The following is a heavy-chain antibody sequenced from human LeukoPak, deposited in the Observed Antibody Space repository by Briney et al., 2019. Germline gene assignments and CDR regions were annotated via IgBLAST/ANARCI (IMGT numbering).Heavy chain of an antibody. CDR2: IKYDGSEK. D-gene: IGHD2/OR15-2a*01. CDR1: GFTFSTYW. V-gene: IGHV3-7*01. CDR3: ARDLVIEPTGDWFDP. J-gene: IGHJ5*02. Sequence: GGSLRLTCAVSGFTFSTYWMAWVRQARGKGVEWVANIKYDGSEKYYVDSVKGRFTISRDNAKNSLYLQMNSLRDEDTAVYYCARDLVIEPTGDWFDPWGQGTLVIVSS.